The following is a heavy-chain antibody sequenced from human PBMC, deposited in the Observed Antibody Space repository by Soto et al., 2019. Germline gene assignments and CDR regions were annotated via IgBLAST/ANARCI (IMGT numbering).Heavy chain of an antibody. V-gene: IGHV3-74*01. CDR3: ARDGSGWDYYFDY. Sequence: PGGSLRLSCAASGFTFTSYWMHWVRQAPGKGLVWVSRINSDGSSTTYADSVKGRFTISRDNAKNTLYLQMNSLRAEDTAVYYCARDGSGWDYYFDYWGQGTLVPVSS. CDR2: INSDGSST. D-gene: IGHD6-19*01. CDR1: GFTFTSYW. J-gene: IGHJ4*02.